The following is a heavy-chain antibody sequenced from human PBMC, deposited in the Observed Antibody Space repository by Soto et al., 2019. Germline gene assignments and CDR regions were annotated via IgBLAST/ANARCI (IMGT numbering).Heavy chain of an antibody. CDR2: FRTSGDGGTT. D-gene: IGHD3-9*01. CDR3: AKVPLRYFDWLLFGY. J-gene: IGHJ4*02. Sequence: GGSLRLSCAASGFTFSSYSMSWVRQAPGKGLEWVSGFRTSGDGGTTYYADSVKGRFTISRDNSKNTLYLQMNSLRAEDTAVYYCAKVPLRYFDWLLFGYWGQGTLVTVSS. CDR1: GFTFSSYS. V-gene: IGHV3-23*01.